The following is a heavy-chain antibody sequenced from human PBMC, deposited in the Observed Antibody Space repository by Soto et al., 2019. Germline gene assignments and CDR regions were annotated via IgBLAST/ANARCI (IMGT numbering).Heavy chain of an antibody. Sequence: GGSLRLSCAASGFTLSSYGMHWVRQAPGKGLEWVAVISYDGSNKYYADSVKGRFTISRDNSKNTLYLQMNSLRAEDTAVYYCADLGEPLSDYWGQGTLVTVSS. CDR1: GFTLSSYG. J-gene: IGHJ4*02. CDR2: ISYDGSNK. V-gene: IGHV3-30*03. CDR3: ADLGEPLSDY. D-gene: IGHD3-10*01.